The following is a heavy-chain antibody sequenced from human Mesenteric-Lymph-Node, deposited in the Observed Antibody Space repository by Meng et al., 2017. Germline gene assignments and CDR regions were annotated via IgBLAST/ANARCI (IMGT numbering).Heavy chain of an antibody. CDR3: ARRYSGTYRVDY. CDR1: GFTFSSYW. D-gene: IGHD1-26*01. V-gene: IGHV3-7*01. CDR2: INQDGSET. Sequence: LTCSASGFTFSSYWMSWVRQAPGQGLEWVANINQDGSETYYVDSVKGRFTVSRDNAQNSLYLQMNSLRGEDTSVYYCARRYSGTYRVDYWGQGTLVTVSS. J-gene: IGHJ4*02.